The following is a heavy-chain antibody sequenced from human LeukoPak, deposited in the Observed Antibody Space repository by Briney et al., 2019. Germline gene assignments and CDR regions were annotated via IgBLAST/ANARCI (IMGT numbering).Heavy chain of an antibody. CDR1: GFTFSRYW. CDR2: IKQDGSEK. J-gene: IGHJ4*02. V-gene: IGHV3-7*01. D-gene: IGHD6-19*01. Sequence: GGSLRLSCAASGFTFSRYWMSWVRQAPGKGLEWVANIKQDGSEKYYVDSVKGRLTISRDNAKNSLYLQMNSLRDEDTAVYYCARGSGWIFDYWGQGTLVTVSS. CDR3: ARGSGWIFDY.